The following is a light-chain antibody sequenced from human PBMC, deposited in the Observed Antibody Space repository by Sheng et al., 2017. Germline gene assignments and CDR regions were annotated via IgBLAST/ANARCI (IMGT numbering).Light chain of an antibody. CDR1: QSVSSN. V-gene: IGKV3-15*01. CDR3: QQYNDWSLT. J-gene: IGKJ4*01. Sequence: IVMTQSPATLSVSPGERATLSCRASQSVSSNLAWYQQKPGQAPRFLIYGASTRATGIPVRFSGSGSGTEFTLTISSLQSEDFAIYYCQQYNDWSLTFGGGTKVEIK. CDR2: GAS.